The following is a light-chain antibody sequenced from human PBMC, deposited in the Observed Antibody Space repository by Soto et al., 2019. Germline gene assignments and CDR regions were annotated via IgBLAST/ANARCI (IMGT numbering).Light chain of an antibody. CDR1: QNINTY. V-gene: IGKV1-39*01. CDR2: DAA. CDR3: QQTSSAPFT. J-gene: IGKJ3*01. Sequence: DIQMTQSPYSLSAAVGDRVTIACRASQNINTYLNWYQQKPGKAPKLLIFDAASLQSGVPSRFSGGGSRTDFTITITSLQPEDFAPYYCQQTSSAPFTFGPGTKGDIK.